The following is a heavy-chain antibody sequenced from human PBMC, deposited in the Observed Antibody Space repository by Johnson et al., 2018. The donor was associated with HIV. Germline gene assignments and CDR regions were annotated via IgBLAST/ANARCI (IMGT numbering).Heavy chain of an antibody. CDR2: IKQDGSEK. D-gene: IGHD1-26*01. Sequence: VQLVESGGVVVQPGGSLRLSCAASGFTFSSYWMSWVRQAPGKGLEWVANIKQDGSEKYYVDSVKGRFTISRDNAKNSLYLQMNSLGAEDTAVYYVTTGPGSWEPPDAFDIWGQGKMVTVAS. V-gene: IGHV3-7*05. J-gene: IGHJ3*02. CDR1: GFTFSSYW. CDR3: TTGPGSWEPPDAFDI.